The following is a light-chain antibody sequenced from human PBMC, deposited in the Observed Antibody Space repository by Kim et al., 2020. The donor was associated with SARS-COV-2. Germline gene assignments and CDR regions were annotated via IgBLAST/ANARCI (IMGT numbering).Light chain of an antibody. CDR2: AAS. CDR3: QQYDSSPYT. J-gene: IGKJ2*01. CDR1: QSVRSSY. V-gene: IGKV3-20*01. Sequence: EIVLTQSPGTLSLSPGERATLSCRASQSVRSSYLAWYQQRPGQAPRLLIYAASSGATGIPHRFIGRGSGTDFTLTISRLEPEDFAVYYCQQYDSSPYTFGQGTKLEI.